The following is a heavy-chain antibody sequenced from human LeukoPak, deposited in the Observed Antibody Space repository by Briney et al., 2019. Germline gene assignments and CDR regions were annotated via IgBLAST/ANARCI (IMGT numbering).Heavy chain of an antibody. V-gene: IGHV3-43D*04. Sequence: GGSLRLSCAASGFTFDDYAMHWVRQAPGKGLEWVSLISWGGGSTYYADSVKGRFTISRDNSKNSLYLHMNSLRTEATAFYYCAKDRSGNSYGHFDYWGQGTLVTVSS. CDR1: GFTFDDYA. CDR2: ISWGGGST. D-gene: IGHD3-10*01. CDR3: AKDRSGNSYGHFDY. J-gene: IGHJ4*02.